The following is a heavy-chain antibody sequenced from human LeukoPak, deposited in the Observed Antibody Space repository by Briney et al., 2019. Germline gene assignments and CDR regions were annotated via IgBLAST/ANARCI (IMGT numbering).Heavy chain of an antibody. D-gene: IGHD6-19*01. J-gene: IGHJ4*02. CDR3: ATGGGIAVAGL. CDR2: IYNSGST. V-gene: IGHV4-39*01. Sequence: SETLPLTCTVSGGSISSSNYYCTWIRQPPGKGLEWIGSIYNSGSTYHNPSLKSRVTISVDTSKNQFSLKLSSVTAADTAVYYCATGGGIAVAGLRGQGTLVTVSS. CDR1: GGSISSSNYY.